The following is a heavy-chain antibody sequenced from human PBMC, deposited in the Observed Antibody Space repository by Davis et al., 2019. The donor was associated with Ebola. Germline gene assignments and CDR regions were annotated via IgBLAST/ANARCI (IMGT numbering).Heavy chain of an antibody. V-gene: IGHV3-74*01. CDR3: GRVIFFPGIGMDI. CDR2: INTDGGST. D-gene: IGHD1-14*01. CDR1: GFTFSTYW. J-gene: IGHJ6*02. Sequence: GESLKISCAASGFTFSTYWMHWVRQLPGKGLVWVPRINTDGGSTSYADSVEGRFTVSRDNAKNTLYVQMNSLRAEDTGIYYCGRVIFFPGIGMDIWGQGTTVTVSS.